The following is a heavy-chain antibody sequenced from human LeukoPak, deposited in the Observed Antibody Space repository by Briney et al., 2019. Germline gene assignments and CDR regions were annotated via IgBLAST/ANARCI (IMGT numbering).Heavy chain of an antibody. CDR1: GFTFSSYA. V-gene: IGHV3-23*01. CDR3: AQSRGSL. J-gene: IGHJ6*04. Sequence: GGSLRLSCAASGFTFSSYAMSWVRQAPGKGLEWVSGISGSGSNTYYADSVKGRFTISRDNAKNSLCLQMNSLRAEDTAVYYCAQSRGSLWGKGTTVTVSS. D-gene: IGHD5-12*01. CDR2: ISGSGSNT.